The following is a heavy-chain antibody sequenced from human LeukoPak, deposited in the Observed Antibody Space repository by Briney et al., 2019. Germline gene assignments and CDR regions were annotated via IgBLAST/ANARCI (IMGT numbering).Heavy chain of an antibody. Sequence: ASVKVSCKASGYTFTSYDINWVRQAPGQGLEWMGGIIPIFGTANYAQKFQGRVTITADESTSTAYMELSSLRSEDTAVYYCASQDETYYYDSSGYFLVYWGQGTLVTVSS. CDR2: IIPIFGTA. CDR1: GYTFTSYD. J-gene: IGHJ4*02. D-gene: IGHD3-22*01. V-gene: IGHV1-69*13. CDR3: ASQDETYYYDSSGYFLVY.